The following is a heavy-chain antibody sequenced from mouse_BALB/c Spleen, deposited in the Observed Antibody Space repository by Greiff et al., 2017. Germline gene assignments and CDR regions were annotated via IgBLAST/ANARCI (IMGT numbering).Heavy chain of an antibody. CDR3: ARRKDRYDAYYFDY. CDR2: INPSTGYT. J-gene: IGHJ2*01. D-gene: IGHD2-14*01. CDR1: GYTFTSYW. Sequence: VQLQQSGAELAKPGASVKMSCKASGYTFTSYWMHWVKQRPGQGLEWIGYINPSTGYTEYNQKFKDKATLTADKSSSTAYMQLSSLTSEDSAVYYCARRKDRYDAYYFDYWGQGTTLTVSS. V-gene: IGHV1-7*01.